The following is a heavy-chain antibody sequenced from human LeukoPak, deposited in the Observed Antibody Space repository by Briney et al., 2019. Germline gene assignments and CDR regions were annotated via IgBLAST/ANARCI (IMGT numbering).Heavy chain of an antibody. V-gene: IGHV5-51*01. CDR2: IYPGDSDT. CDR1: GYSFTSYW. D-gene: IGHD5-24*01. CDR3: ARQRRDGYKPEYYFDY. Sequence: GESLKISCKGSGYSFTSYWIGWVRQMPGKGLEWMGMIYPGDSDTRYSPSFQGQVTISADKSISTAYLQWSSLKASDTAMYYCARQRRDGYKPEYYFDYWGQGTLVTVSS. J-gene: IGHJ4*02.